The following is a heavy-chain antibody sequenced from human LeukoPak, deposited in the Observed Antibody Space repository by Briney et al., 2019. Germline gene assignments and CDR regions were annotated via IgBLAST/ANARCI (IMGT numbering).Heavy chain of an antibody. CDR3: ARAEYTSKLDY. CDR1: GYTFTDYY. CDR2: INPNSGGT. J-gene: IGHJ4*02. Sequence: ASVKLSCKASGYTFTDYYMHWVRQAPGQGLEWMGWINPNSGGTNYAQKLQGRVTMTRDTSISTAYMELSSLRSDDTGVYYCARAEYTSKLDYWGQGALVTVSS. V-gene: IGHV1-2*02. D-gene: IGHD6-13*01.